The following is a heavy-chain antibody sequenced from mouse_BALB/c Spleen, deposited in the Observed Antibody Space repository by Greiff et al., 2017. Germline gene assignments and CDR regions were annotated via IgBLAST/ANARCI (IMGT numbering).Heavy chain of an antibody. CDR3: AKHFLTTATWFDY. D-gene: IGHD1-2*01. CDR1: GFSLTDYG. CDR2: IWGGGST. J-gene: IGHJ2*01. Sequence: QVQLQQSGPGLVAPSQSLSITCTVSGFSLTDYGVSWIRQPPGKGLEWLGVIWGGGSTYYNSALKSRLSISKDNSKSQVFLKMNSLQTDGTAMYYCAKHFLTTATWFDYWGQGTTLTVSS. V-gene: IGHV2-6-5*01.